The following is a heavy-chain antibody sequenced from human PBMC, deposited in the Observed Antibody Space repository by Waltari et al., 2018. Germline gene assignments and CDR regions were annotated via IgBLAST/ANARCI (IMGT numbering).Heavy chain of an antibody. Sequence: QVQLVQSGAEVKKPGFSVKVSCKASGGTFSSYAIRWVRQVPGQGLEWVGGIIPIFGTANYAQKFQGRVTITADESTSTAYMELSSLRSEDTAVYYCARGESGYALTFFDYWGQGTLVTVSS. J-gene: IGHJ4*02. V-gene: IGHV1-69*01. D-gene: IGHD5-12*01. CDR3: ARGESGYALTFFDY. CDR1: GGTFSSYA. CDR2: IIPIFGTA.